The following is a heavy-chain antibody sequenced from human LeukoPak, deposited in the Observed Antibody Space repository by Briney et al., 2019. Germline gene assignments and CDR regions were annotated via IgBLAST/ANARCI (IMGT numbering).Heavy chain of an antibody. V-gene: IGHV3-23*01. CDR2: ISGTGFTT. D-gene: IGHD1-20*01. CDR1: GFALSTYA. Sequence: GGSLRLSCAASGFALSTYAMHWVRQAPGKALEWVAYISGTGFTTYYADSVKGRFTISSDSSKNTLFLQMNSLRAEDTAIYYCAKDGYNWIAFDDWGQGTLVTVSS. CDR3: AKDGYNWIAFDD. J-gene: IGHJ4*02.